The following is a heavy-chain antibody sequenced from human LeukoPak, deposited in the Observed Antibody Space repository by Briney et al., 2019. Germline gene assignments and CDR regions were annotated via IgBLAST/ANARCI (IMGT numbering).Heavy chain of an antibody. CDR1: GYTFTSYG. Sequence: ASVKVSCKASGYTFTSYGISWVRQAPGQGLEWMGWISAYNGNTNYAQKLQGRVTMTTDTSTSTAYMELSSLRSEDTAVYYCARVLRFLEWLSPYYYYGMDVWGQGTTVTVSS. CDR2: ISAYNGNT. V-gene: IGHV1-18*01. CDR3: ARVLRFLEWLSPYYYYGMDV. J-gene: IGHJ6*02. D-gene: IGHD3-3*01.